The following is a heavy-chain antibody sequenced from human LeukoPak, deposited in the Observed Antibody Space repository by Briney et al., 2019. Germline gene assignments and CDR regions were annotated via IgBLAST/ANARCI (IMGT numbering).Heavy chain of an antibody. CDR1: GFTFSYYG. CDR3: ARGASQWVNWYFDR. V-gene: IGHV3-33*01. J-gene: IGHJ2*01. D-gene: IGHD1-26*01. Sequence: GGSLRLSCAASGFTFSYYGMHWVRQAPGKGLEWVAVTWYDGDSKYYADSVKGRFTISRDNSENTLYLQMNSLRAEDTAVYYCARGASQWVNWYFDRWGRGTLVTVSS. CDR2: TWYDGDSK.